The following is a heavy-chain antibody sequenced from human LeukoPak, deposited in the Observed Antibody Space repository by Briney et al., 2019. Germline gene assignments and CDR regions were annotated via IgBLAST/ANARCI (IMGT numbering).Heavy chain of an antibody. J-gene: IGHJ4*02. CDR3: ARDFGLSSLLFGY. D-gene: IGHD6-6*01. CDR1: GYTFTGYY. Sequence: ASVKVSCKASGYTFTGYYMHWVRQAPGQGLEWMGWINPNSGGTNYAQKFQGRVTMTTDTSTSTAYMELRSLRSDDTAVYYCARDFGLSSLLFGYWGQGTLVTVSS. CDR2: INPNSGGT. V-gene: IGHV1-2*02.